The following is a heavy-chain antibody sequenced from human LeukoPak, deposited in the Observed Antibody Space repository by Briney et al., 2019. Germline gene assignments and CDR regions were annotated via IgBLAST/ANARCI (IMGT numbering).Heavy chain of an antibody. D-gene: IGHD3-22*01. CDR2: ISYDGSNK. CDR1: GFTFSSYG. V-gene: IGHV3-30*18. CDR3: AKWGYYDSSDPAYWFDP. Sequence: TGGSLRLSCAASGFTFSSYGMHWVRQAPGKGLEWVAVISYDGSNKYYADSVKGRFAISRDNSKNTLYLQMNSLRAEDTAVYYCAKWGYYDSSDPAYWFDPWGQGTLVTVSS. J-gene: IGHJ5*02.